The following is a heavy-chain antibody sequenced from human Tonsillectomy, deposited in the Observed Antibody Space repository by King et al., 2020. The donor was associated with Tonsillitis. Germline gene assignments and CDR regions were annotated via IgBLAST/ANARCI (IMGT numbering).Heavy chain of an antibody. CDR1: GFTVDDYA. D-gene: IGHD2/OR15-2a*01. CDR2: ISWDSGSI. Sequence: EVQLVESGGGLVQPGGSLRLSCAASGFTVDDYAMHWVRQTPEKGLEWVSGISWDSGSINYADSVMGRFTISRDDAKNSLYLQMNSLRAEDTALYYCAKNISLFYYYMDVWGKGTTVTVSS. CDR3: AKNISLFYYYMDV. J-gene: IGHJ6*03. V-gene: IGHV3-9*01.